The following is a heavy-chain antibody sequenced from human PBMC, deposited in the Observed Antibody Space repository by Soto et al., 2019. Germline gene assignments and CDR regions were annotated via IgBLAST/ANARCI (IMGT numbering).Heavy chain of an antibody. CDR3: ARVPYYYDTSPP. J-gene: IGHJ5*02. D-gene: IGHD3-22*01. Sequence: PSETLSLTCAVYGGSFSGYYWSWIRQPPGKGLEWIGEINHSGSTNYNPSLKSRVTISVDTSKNQFSLKLSSVTAADTAVYYCARVPYYYDTSPPWGQGTLVTVSS. V-gene: IGHV4-34*01. CDR2: INHSGST. CDR1: GGSFSGYY.